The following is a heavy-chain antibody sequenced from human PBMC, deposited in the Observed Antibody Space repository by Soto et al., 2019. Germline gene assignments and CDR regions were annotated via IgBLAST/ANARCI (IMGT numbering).Heavy chain of an antibody. V-gene: IGHV4-30-4*01. J-gene: IGHJ4*02. CDR2: ISYSGSP. CDR3: ASMGTPATGLYYFDY. D-gene: IGHD1-7*01. Sequence: QVQLQESGPGLVKPSPTLSLTCTVSGCSISSGNYYWSWIRQPPGKGMEWIGLISYSGSPYDNASRKSRVSIAVDASKNQFSLNLSFVSAADTAVYYCASMGTPATGLYYFDYWGQGTLVTVSS. CDR1: GCSISSGNYY.